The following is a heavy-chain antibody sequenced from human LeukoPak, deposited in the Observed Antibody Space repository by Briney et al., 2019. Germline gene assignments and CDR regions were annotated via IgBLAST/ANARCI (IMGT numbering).Heavy chain of an antibody. Sequence: GGSLRLSCAASGFTVSSNYMSWVRQAPGKGLDWVSVIYSGGTTYYTDSVQSRFTISRDDSKNILYLQLNNLRSEDTAVYYCARMLISSGYYVDYWGQGTLVTVSS. CDR2: IYSGGTT. J-gene: IGHJ4*02. V-gene: IGHV3-53*01. D-gene: IGHD3-22*01. CDR1: GFTVSSNY. CDR3: ARMLISSGYYVDY.